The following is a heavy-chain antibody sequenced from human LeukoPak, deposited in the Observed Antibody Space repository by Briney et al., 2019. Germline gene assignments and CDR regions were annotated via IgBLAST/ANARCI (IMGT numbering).Heavy chain of an antibody. CDR1: GGTFSSYA. CDR2: IIPILGIA. J-gene: IGHJ4*02. CDR3: AREGGSGYDFDY. D-gene: IGHD5-12*01. Sequence: SVKVSCKASGGTFSSYAISWVRQAPGQGLEWMGRIIPILGIANYAQKFQGRVTITADKSTSTAYMELSSLRSEDTAVYYCAREGGSGYDFDYWGQGTLVTVSS. V-gene: IGHV1-69*04.